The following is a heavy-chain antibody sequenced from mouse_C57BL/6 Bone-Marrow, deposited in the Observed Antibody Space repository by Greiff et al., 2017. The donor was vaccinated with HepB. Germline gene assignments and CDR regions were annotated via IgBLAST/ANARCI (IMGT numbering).Heavy chain of an antibody. CDR3: AKSPRFAY. J-gene: IGHJ3*01. V-gene: IGHV2-5*01. Sequence: VQVVESGPGLVQPSQSLSITCTVSGFSLTSYGVHWVRQSPGKGLEWLGVIWSGGSTTYNAAFMSRLSITKDNSKSQVFFKMNSLQADDTAIYYCAKSPRFAYWGQGTLVTVSA. CDR1: GFSLTSYG. CDR2: IWSGGST.